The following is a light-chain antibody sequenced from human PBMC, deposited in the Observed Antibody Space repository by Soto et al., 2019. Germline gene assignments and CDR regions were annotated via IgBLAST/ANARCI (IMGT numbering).Light chain of an antibody. Sequence: QSVLTQPASVSGSPGQSITISCTGTSSDVGSSDLVSWYQQHPGKAPKLMISEGTERPSGVSHRFSGSKSGNTASLTISGLQAEDEADYYCCSYAGSGTFEVVFGGGTQLTVL. CDR1: SSDVGSSDL. CDR2: EGT. CDR3: CSYAGSGTFEVV. J-gene: IGLJ2*01. V-gene: IGLV2-23*03.